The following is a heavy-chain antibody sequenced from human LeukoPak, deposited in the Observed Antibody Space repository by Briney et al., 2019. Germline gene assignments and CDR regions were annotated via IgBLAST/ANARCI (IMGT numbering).Heavy chain of an antibody. Sequence: GGSLRLSCAGSGFIFSNYWMHWVRQAPGKGLEWVSAISGSGVSTYYADSVKGRFTVSRDNSKNTLYLQMSSLRAEDTAVYYCAKDERNWNYNLASQTYDWGQGTLVTVSS. J-gene: IGHJ4*02. CDR3: AKDERNWNYNLASQTYD. V-gene: IGHV3-23*01. D-gene: IGHD1-7*01. CDR1: GFIFSNYW. CDR2: ISGSGVST.